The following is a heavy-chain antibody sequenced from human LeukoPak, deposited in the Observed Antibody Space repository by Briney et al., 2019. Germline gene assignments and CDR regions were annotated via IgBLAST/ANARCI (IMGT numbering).Heavy chain of an antibody. Sequence: GGSLRLSCAASGFTFSSYAMSWVRQAPGKGLEWVSAISGSGGSTYYADSVKGRFTISRDNSKNTLYLQMNSLRAEDTVVYYCANSAGWYQLLPWFDPWGQGTLVTVSS. CDR2: ISGSGGST. CDR1: GFTFSSYA. V-gene: IGHV3-23*01. CDR3: ANSAGWYQLLPWFDP. J-gene: IGHJ5*02. D-gene: IGHD2-2*01.